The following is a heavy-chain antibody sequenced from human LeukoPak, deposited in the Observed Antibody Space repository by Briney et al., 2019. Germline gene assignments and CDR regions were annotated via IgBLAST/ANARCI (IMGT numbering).Heavy chain of an antibody. CDR1: GFIFSRYW. CDR3: ASNSYDSSGYYYS. V-gene: IGHV3-7*01. J-gene: IGHJ4*02. D-gene: IGHD3-22*01. Sequence: PGGSLRLSCAASGFIFSRYWMSWVRQAPGKGLEWVANIKQDGSEKYYVDSVKGRFTISRDNAKNSLYLQMNSLRAEDTAVYYCASNSYDSSGYYYSWGQGTLVTVSS. CDR2: IKQDGSEK.